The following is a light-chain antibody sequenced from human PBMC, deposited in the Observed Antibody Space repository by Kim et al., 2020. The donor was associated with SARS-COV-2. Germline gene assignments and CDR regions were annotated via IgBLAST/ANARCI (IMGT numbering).Light chain of an antibody. CDR3: SSYTSSSTLT. V-gene: IGLV2-14*01. J-gene: IGLJ3*02. CDR1: SSDVGGYNY. CDR2: DVS. Sequence: QSALTQPPSVSGSPGQSVTISCTGTSSDVGGYNYVSWYQQHPGKAPKLMIYDVSKRPSGVSNRFSGSKSGNTASLTISGLQAEDEADYYCSSYTSSSTLTFGGGTQLTVL.